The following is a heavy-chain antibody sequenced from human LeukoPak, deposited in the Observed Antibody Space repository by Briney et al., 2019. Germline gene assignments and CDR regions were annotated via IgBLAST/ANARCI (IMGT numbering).Heavy chain of an antibody. V-gene: IGHV3-30*18. CDR2: ISYDGSNK. CDR3: AKSGTSSWYFDY. D-gene: IGHD6-13*01. J-gene: IGHJ4*02. Sequence: GGSLRLSCAASGFTFSSYGMHWVRQAPGKGLEWVAVISYDGSNKYYADSVKGRFTISRDNSKNTLYLQMNSLRAEDTAVYHCAKSGTSSWYFDYWDQGTLVTVSS. CDR1: GFTFSSYG.